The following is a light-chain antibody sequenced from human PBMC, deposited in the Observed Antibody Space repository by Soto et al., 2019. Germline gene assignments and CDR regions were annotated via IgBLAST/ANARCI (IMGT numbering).Light chain of an antibody. CDR3: SSYTSSSTPYV. J-gene: IGLJ1*01. CDR2: EVS. CDR1: SSDVGGYNY. V-gene: IGLV2-14*01. Sequence: QSVLAQRDSVSGSPGQSITISCTGTSSDVGGYNYVSWYQQHPGKAPKLMIYEVSNRPSGVSNRFSGSKSGNTASLAISGLQAEDEADYYCSSYTSSSTPYVFGTGTKVTVL.